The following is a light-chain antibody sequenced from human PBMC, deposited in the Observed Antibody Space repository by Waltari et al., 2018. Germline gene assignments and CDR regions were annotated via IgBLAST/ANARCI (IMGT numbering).Light chain of an antibody. CDR3: QQGYISPWT. V-gene: IGKV1-6*01. Sequence: AIQMTQSPSSLSASVGDRVTITCRASQGIRNDLGWYQQKPGKAPKLLIYAASSLQGGVPSRFSGSGSGTDFTLTISSLQPEDSATYYCQQGYISPWTFGQGTKVEIK. CDR2: AAS. CDR1: QGIRND. J-gene: IGKJ1*01.